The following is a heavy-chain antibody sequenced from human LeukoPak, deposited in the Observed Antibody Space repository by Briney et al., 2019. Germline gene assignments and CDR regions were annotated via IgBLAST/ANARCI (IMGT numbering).Heavy chain of an antibody. CDR3: TTDRSLPTVTTRFDY. V-gene: IGHV3-15*01. CDR1: GFTFSNAW. Sequence: GGSLRLSCAASGFTFSNAWMSWVRQAPGKGLEWVGRIIAKTDRGTTDYAAPVKGRFTISRDDSKNTLFLQMNSLKTEDTAVYYCTTDRSLPTVTTRFDYWGQGTLVTVSS. D-gene: IGHD4-17*01. J-gene: IGHJ4*02. CDR2: IIAKTDRGTT.